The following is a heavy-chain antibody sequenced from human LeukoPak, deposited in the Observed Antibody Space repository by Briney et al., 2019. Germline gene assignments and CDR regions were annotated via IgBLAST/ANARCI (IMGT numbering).Heavy chain of an antibody. CDR2: INHSGST. Sequence: SETLSLTCAVYGGSFSGYYWSWIRQPPGKGLEWIGEINHSGSTNYNPSLKSRVTISVDTSKNQFSLKLSSVTAADTAVYYCARGRRGWGFDYWGQGTLVTASS. V-gene: IGHV4-34*01. CDR1: GGSFSGYY. CDR3: ARGRRGWGFDY. D-gene: IGHD7-27*01. J-gene: IGHJ4*02.